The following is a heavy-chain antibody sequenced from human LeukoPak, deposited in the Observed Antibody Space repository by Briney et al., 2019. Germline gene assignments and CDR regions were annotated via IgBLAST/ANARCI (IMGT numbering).Heavy chain of an antibody. V-gene: IGHV4-34*01. CDR3: AREVLLNYFDY. Sequence: SETLSLTCAVYGGSFTGYYWSWVRQPPGKGLEWIGEINHSGSTNYNPSLKSRVTISVDTSKNQFPLHLNSVTAADTAVYYCAREVLLNYFDYWGQGTLVTVSS. CDR2: INHSGST. CDR1: GGSFTGYY. D-gene: IGHD2-21*01. J-gene: IGHJ4*02.